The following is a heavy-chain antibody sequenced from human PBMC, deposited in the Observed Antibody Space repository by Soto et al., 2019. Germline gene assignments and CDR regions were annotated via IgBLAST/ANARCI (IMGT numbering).Heavy chain of an antibody. CDR2: ISGSGGST. Sequence: GGSLRLSCAASGFTFSSYAMSWVRQAPGKGLEWVSAISGSGGSTYYADSVKGRFTISRDNSKNTLYLQMNSLRAEDTAVYYCAKGSGLWFGELLPWFDPWGQGTLVTVSS. J-gene: IGHJ5*02. D-gene: IGHD3-10*01. V-gene: IGHV3-23*01. CDR3: AKGSGLWFGELLPWFDP. CDR1: GFTFSSYA.